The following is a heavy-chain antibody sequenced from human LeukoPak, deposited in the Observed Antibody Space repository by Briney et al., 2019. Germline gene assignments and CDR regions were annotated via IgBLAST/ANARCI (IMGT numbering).Heavy chain of an antibody. CDR1: GGSISSSNYY. V-gene: IGHV4-39*01. D-gene: IGHD1-26*01. CDR2: IYYSGST. CDR3: AGQGVGSGSYYYFDY. Sequence: SETLSLTCFVSGGSISSSNYYWGWIRQPPGKGLEWIGSIYYSGSTYYNPSLKSRVTISVDTSKNQFSLKLRSVTAADTAVYYCAGQGVGSGSYYYFDYWGQGTLVTVSS. J-gene: IGHJ4*02.